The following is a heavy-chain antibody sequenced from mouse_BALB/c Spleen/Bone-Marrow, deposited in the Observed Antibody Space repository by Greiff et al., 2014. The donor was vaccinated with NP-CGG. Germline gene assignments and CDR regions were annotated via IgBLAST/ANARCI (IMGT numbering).Heavy chain of an antibody. CDR2: ILPGSGST. Sequence: LVESGAELMKPGASVKISCKATGYTFSSYWIEWVKQRPGHGLEWIGEILPGSGSTNYNEKFKGKATFTADTSSNTAYMQLSSLTSEDSAVYYCARGGNYDYAMDYWGQGTSVTVSS. D-gene: IGHD2-1*01. V-gene: IGHV1-9*01. CDR1: GYTFSSYW. CDR3: ARGGNYDYAMDY. J-gene: IGHJ4*01.